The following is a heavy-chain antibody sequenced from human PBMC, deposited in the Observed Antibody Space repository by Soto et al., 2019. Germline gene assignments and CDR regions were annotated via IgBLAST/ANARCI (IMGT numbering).Heavy chain of an antibody. Sequence: QVQLQESGTGVVKPSETLSLSCTVSGGSISKFYWSWIRKTAGKGLEWMGRVYATGTTDYNPSLRSRVSMSVDISKKTFSLRLTSVTAADTGVYYCVRDGSKTLRDWFDPWGQGKSVTVSS. J-gene: IGHJ5*02. CDR2: VYATGTT. CDR3: VRDGSKTLRDWFDP. CDR1: GGSISKFY. V-gene: IGHV4-4*07.